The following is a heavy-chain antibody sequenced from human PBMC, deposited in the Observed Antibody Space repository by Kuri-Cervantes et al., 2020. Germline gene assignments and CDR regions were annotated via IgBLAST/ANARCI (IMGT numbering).Heavy chain of an antibody. CDR1: GFTFSDYY. CDR3: ARGGRYFDWLDKALVGPCNWFDP. Sequence: GESLKISCAASGFTFSDYYMSWIRQAPGKGLEWVSYISSSGSTIYYADSVKGRFTISRDNAKNSLYLQMNSLRAEDTAVYYRARGGRYFDWLDKALVGPCNWFDPWGQGTLVTVSS. CDR2: ISSSGSTI. D-gene: IGHD3-9*01. V-gene: IGHV3-11*01. J-gene: IGHJ5*02.